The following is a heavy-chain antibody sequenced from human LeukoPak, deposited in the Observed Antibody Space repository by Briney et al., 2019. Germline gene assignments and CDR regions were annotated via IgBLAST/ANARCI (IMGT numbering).Heavy chain of an antibody. CDR1: GGSISSGDYY. J-gene: IGHJ3*02. D-gene: IGHD3-3*01. CDR2: IYYSGST. CDR3: ARDSDRITIFGVVIGAFDI. V-gene: IGHV4-30-4*08. Sequence: SQTLSLTCTVSGGSISSGDYYWRWIRQPPGKGLEWIGYIYYSGSTYYNPSLKSRVTISVDTSKNQFSLKLSSVTAADTAVYYCARDSDRITIFGVVIGAFDIWGQGTTVTVSS.